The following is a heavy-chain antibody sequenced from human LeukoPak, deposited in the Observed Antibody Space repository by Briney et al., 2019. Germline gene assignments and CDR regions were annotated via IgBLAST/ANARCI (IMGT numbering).Heavy chain of an antibody. CDR1: GFTFSSSA. CDR2: ISSSGDYI. V-gene: IGHV3-21*01. CDR3: AREGGYSGYAPGSDAFDI. Sequence: PGGSLRLSCAASGFTFSSSAMTWVRQAPGKGLEWVSSISSSGDYIYYADSVKGRFTISRDNAKNSLDLQMNSLRAEDTAIYYCAREGGYSGYAPGSDAFDIWGQGTKVTVSS. D-gene: IGHD5-12*01. J-gene: IGHJ3*02.